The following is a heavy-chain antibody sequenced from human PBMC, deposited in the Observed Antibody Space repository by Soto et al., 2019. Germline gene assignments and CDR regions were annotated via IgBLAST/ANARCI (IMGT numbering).Heavy chain of an antibody. CDR2: IIPIFGTA. J-gene: IGHJ6*02. CDR3: AREYYYDSSGYLPYYGMDV. CDR1: GGTFSSYA. Sequence: QVQLVQSGAEVKKPGSSVKVSCKASGGTFSSYAISWVRQAPGQGLEWMGGIIPIFGTANYAQKFQGRVTITADESTSTAYMELSSLRSEDTAVYYCAREYYYDSSGYLPYYGMDVWGQGTTATVSS. D-gene: IGHD3-22*01. V-gene: IGHV1-69*01.